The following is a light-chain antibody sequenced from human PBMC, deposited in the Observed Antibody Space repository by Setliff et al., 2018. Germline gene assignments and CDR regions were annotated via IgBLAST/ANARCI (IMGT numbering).Light chain of an antibody. CDR3: SSYTSSSTFV. V-gene: IGLV2-14*01. CDR1: SSDVGGYNY. CDR2: DVS. Sequence: QSVLTQPPSASGSPGQSVTISCTGTSSDVGGYNYVSWYQRHPGKAPKLMIYDVSKRPSGVSNRFSGSKSGNTASLTISGLQAEDEADYYCSSYTSSSTFVFGTGTKVTVL. J-gene: IGLJ1*01.